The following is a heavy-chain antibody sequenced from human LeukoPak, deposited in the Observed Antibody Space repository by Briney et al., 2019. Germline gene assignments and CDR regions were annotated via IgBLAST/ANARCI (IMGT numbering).Heavy chain of an antibody. CDR3: ARGGIVVVPAPLNWFDP. D-gene: IGHD2-2*01. V-gene: IGHV3-21*01. J-gene: IGHJ5*02. CDR1: GFTFSSYS. Sequence: GGSLRLSCALSGFTFSSYSMNGVPPPPGKGVEWVSSNCSSSRYIYYADSVKGRFTISRDNAKNSLYLQMNSLRAEDTAVYYCARGGIVVVPAPLNWFDPWGQGTLVTVSS. CDR2: NCSSSRYI.